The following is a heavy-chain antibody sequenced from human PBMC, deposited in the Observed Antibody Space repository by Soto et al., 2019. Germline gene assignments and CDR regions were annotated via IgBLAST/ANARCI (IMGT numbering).Heavy chain of an antibody. Sequence: QVLLQQWGAGLLKPSETLSLTCAVYGGSFSRYYWSWIRQPPGKGLERIGEINHSGSTNYNPSLKSRVTISVDTSKNQFSLKLSSVTAADTAVYYCARTSRFEYWGQGTLVTVSS. D-gene: IGHD6-6*01. CDR2: INHSGST. J-gene: IGHJ4*02. CDR3: ARTSRFEY. CDR1: GGSFSRYY. V-gene: IGHV4-34*01.